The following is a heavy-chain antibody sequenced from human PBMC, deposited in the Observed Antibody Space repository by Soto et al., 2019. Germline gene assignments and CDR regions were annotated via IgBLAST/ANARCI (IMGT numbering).Heavy chain of an antibody. CDR3: VKDRYVDY. V-gene: IGHV3-64D*06. J-gene: IGHJ4*02. CDR1: GFSFSSYA. Sequence: PGGSLRLSCSFFGFSFSSYAMHWVRQAPGKGLQYVSSISSNGGSTYYADSVKGRFTISRDNSKSTLYLQMSSLRVEDTAVYYCVKDRYVDYWGQGTLVTVSS. CDR2: ISSNGGST.